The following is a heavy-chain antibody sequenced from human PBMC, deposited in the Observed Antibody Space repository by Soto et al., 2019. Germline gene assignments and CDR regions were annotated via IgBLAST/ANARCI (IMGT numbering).Heavy chain of an antibody. D-gene: IGHD5-18*01. J-gene: IGHJ4*02. V-gene: IGHV3-30-3*01. CDR1: GFSFRNYP. CDR3: ARAEMDTSMAFFDH. CDR2: VSYDGGSK. Sequence: SGGSLRLSCAASGFSFRNYPMHWVRQAPGRGLEWVAVVSYDGGSKFYADSVQGRFTISRDNAKNTLSLQMSSLRPEDAALYYCARAEMDTSMAFFDHWGQGTLVTVSS.